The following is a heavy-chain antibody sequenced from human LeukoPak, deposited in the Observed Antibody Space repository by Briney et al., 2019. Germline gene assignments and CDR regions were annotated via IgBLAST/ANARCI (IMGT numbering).Heavy chain of an antibody. CDR3: ARPNYCSSTSCYPWFDP. V-gene: IGHV4-38-2*01. CDR2: IYHSGST. Sequence: SETLSLTCAVSGYSNSSGYYWGWIRQPPGKGLEWIGSIYHSGSTYYNPSLKSRVTISVDTSKNQFSLKLSSVTAADTAVYYCARPNYCSSTSCYPWFDPWGQGTLVTVSS. CDR1: GYSNSSGYY. D-gene: IGHD2-2*01. J-gene: IGHJ5*02.